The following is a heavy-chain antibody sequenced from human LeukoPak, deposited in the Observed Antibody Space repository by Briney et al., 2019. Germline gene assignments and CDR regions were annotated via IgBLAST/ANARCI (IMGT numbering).Heavy chain of an antibody. V-gene: IGHV3-23*01. Sequence: SGGSLRLSCAASGFTFSSYAMSWVRQAPGKGLEWVSAISGSGGSTYYAHSVKGRFTISRDNSKNTLYPQMNSLSAEDTAVYYWAKAGGRGTMIVVVIPVYYFDYWGQGTLVTVSS. CDR2: ISGSGGST. D-gene: IGHD3-22*01. J-gene: IGHJ4*02. CDR3: AKAGGRGTMIVVVIPVYYFDY. CDR1: GFTFSSYA.